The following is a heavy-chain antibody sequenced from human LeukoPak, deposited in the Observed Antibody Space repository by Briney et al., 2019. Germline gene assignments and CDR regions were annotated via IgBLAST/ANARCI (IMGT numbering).Heavy chain of an antibody. CDR2: ISAYNGNT. D-gene: IGHD6-13*01. CDR1: GYTFTSYG. J-gene: IGHJ6*03. V-gene: IGHV1-18*01. Sequence: ASVKVSCKASGYTFTSYGISWVRQAPGQGLEWMGWISAYNGNTNYAQKFQGRVTMTRNTSISTAYMELSSLRSEDTAVYYCARQHSRHYYYYMDVWGKGTTVTISS. CDR3: ARQHSRHYYYYMDV.